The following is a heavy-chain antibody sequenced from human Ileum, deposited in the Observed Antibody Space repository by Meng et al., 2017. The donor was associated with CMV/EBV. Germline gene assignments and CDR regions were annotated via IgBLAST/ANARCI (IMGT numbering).Heavy chain of an antibody. Sequence: SCGSFTGYACPLISQSPGKRLEWIGEITHSGGNNYNTSLNRRAIISLDRSNNQLSLNLASVSGEDTAVYYCARANCNRVNCYFCFDPWGQGTLVTVSS. CDR1: CGSFTGYA. J-gene: IGHJ5*02. V-gene: IGHV4-34*01. CDR3: ARANCNRVNCYFCFDP. CDR2: ITHSGGN. D-gene: IGHD2-21*02.